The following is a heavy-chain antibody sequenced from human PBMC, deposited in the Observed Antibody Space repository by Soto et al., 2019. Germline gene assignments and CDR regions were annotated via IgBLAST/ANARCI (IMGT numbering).Heavy chain of an antibody. D-gene: IGHD2-2*01. CDR1: GFTVSSNY. J-gene: IGHJ3*02. CDR3: ATTVVPAAHDAFDI. Sequence: GGSLRLSCAASGFTVSSNYMSWVRQAPGKGLGWVGVIYSGGSTYYADSVKGGFTNSRHNSKNRLYLQMNSLRAEDTAVYYCATTVVPAAHDAFDIWGQGTMVTVSS. CDR2: IYSGGST. V-gene: IGHV3-53*04.